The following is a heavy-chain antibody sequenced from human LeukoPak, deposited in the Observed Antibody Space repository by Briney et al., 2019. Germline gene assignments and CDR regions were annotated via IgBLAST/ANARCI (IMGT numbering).Heavy chain of an antibody. D-gene: IGHD3-16*02. J-gene: IGHJ4*02. CDR2: ISGYNGNT. Sequence: ASVKVSCKASGYTFTSYGISWVRQAPGQGLEWMGWISGYNGNTNYAQNLQGRVTITADKSTSTAYMELSSLRSEDTAVYYCARVVGRDDYVWGSYRQSYYFDYWGQGTLVTVSS. V-gene: IGHV1-18*01. CDR3: ARVVGRDDYVWGSYRQSYYFDY. CDR1: GYTFTSYG.